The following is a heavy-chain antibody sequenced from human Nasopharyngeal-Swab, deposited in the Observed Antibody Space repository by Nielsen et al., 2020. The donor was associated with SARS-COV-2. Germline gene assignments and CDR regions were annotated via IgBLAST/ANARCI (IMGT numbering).Heavy chain of an antibody. V-gene: IGHV1-69*13. J-gene: IGHJ6*02. Sequence: SVKVPCKASGGTLSSYAISWVRQAPGQGLEWMGGIIPIFGTANYAQKFQGRVTITADESTSTAYMELSSLRSEDTAVYYCARVKYYYGMDVWGQGTTVTVSS. CDR2: IIPIFGTA. CDR3: ARVKYYYGMDV. CDR1: GGTLSSYA.